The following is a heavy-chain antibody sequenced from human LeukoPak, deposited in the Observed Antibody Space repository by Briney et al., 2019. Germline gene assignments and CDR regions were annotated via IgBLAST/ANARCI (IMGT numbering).Heavy chain of an antibody. J-gene: IGHJ4*02. D-gene: IGHD2-21*02. CDR1: GGSVSSGNDY. CDR2: IFSSGSSRSINYSGSSGSI. Sequence: SETLSLTCTVSGGSVSSGNDYWNWIRQPPGKRLEWIGYIFSSGSSRSINYSGSSGSINNNPSLKSRVTISVDTSKNQFSLNLNSVTAADTAVYYCATSQCGSDCYLAGDYWGQGTLVIVSS. CDR3: ATSQCGSDCYLAGDY. V-gene: IGHV4-61*01.